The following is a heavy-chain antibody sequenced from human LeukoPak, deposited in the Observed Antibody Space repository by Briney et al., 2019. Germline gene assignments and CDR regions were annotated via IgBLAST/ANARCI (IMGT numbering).Heavy chain of an antibody. CDR3: ARVATKYDILTGYRGQSGFDP. J-gene: IGHJ5*02. D-gene: IGHD3-9*01. CDR1: GGSFSGYY. V-gene: IGHV4-34*01. Sequence: SETLSLTCAVYGGSFSGYYWSWIRQPPGKALEWIGEINHSGSTNYNPSLKSRVTISVDTSKNQFSLKLSSVTAADTAVYYCARVATKYDILTGYRGQSGFDPWGQGTLVTVSS. CDR2: INHSGST.